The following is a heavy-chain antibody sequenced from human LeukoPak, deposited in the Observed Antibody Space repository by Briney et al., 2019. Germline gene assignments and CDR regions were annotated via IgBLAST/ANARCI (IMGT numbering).Heavy chain of an antibody. J-gene: IGHJ4*02. CDR1: GYTFTSYA. CDR3: ARAQLLWFGEFHLTFDY. CDR2: INAGNGNT. D-gene: IGHD3-10*01. Sequence: GASVKVSCKASGYTFTSYAMHWVRQAPGQRLEWMGWINAGNGNTKYSQKFQGRVTITRDTSASTAYMELSSLRSEDTAVYYCARAQLLWFGEFHLTFDYWGQGTLVTVSS. V-gene: IGHV1-3*01.